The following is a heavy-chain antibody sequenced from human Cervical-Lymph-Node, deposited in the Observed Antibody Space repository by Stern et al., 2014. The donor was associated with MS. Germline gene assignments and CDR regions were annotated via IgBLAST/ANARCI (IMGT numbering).Heavy chain of an antibody. CDR2: IYWDADK. J-gene: IGHJ4*02. V-gene: IGHV2-5*02. CDR3: AHSRVKYCRGGTCYSSLFDY. Sequence: QVTLRESGPTLVKPTQTVTLTCTLSGFSVATAGVGVGWIRQPPGKALEWLALIYWDADKLYSTSLKNRLTIIKDTSKNQVVLTMTNVDPVDTATYYCAHSRVKYCRGGTCYSSLFDYWGQGTLVTVSS. CDR1: GFSVATAGVG. D-gene: IGHD2-15*01.